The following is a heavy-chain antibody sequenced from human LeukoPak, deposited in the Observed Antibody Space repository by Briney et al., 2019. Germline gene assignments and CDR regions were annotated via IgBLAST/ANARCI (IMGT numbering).Heavy chain of an antibody. Sequence: GGSLRLSCAASGFTFSNAWMSWVRQAPGKGLEWVGRIKSKTDGGTTDYAAPVKGRFTISRDDSKNTLYLQMNSLRAEDTAVYYCARDPGVRKPDYFDYWGQGTLVTVSS. D-gene: IGHD3-10*01. J-gene: IGHJ4*02. CDR1: GFTFSNAW. CDR2: IKSKTDGGTT. CDR3: ARDPGVRKPDYFDY. V-gene: IGHV3-15*01.